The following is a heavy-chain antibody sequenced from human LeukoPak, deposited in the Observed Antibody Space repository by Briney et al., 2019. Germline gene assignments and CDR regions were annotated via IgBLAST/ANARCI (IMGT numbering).Heavy chain of an antibody. CDR1: GDSVSSNSAA. V-gene: IGHV6-1*01. D-gene: IGHD4-17*01. J-gene: IGHJ4*02. CDR3: ARADHGDYVTPYYFDY. Sequence: SQTLSLTCAISGDSVSSNSAAWNWIRQSPSRGLEWLGRTYYRSKWYNDYAVSVKSRITINPDTSKNQFSLQLNSVPPEDTAVYYCARADHGDYVTPYYFDYWGQGTLVTVSS. CDR2: TYYRSKWYN.